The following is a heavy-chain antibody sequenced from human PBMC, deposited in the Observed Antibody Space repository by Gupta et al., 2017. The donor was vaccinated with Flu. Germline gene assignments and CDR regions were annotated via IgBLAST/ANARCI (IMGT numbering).Heavy chain of an antibody. CDR3: AKGRDGYNSADH. CDR1: GFTFSNYA. V-gene: IGHV3-23*01. CDR2: ISGSGLTT. J-gene: IGHJ4*02. D-gene: IGHD5-24*01. Sequence: EVQLLESGGGPAQPGGSLRLSCAAPGFTFSNYAMSWVRQAPGKGLEWVSTISGSGLTTYYADSVKGRFAISRDSSKNTLSLQMNSLRVDDTAAYYCAKGRDGYNSADHWGQGTLVSVSS.